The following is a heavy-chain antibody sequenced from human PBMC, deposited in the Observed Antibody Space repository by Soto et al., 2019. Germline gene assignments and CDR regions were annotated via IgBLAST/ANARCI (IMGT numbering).Heavy chain of an antibody. CDR3: VRRAGGAVVWYYDL. J-gene: IGHJ2*01. V-gene: IGHV3-23*01. CDR1: GFIFNNYA. CDR2: VSGRGGGA. D-gene: IGHD2-21*01. Sequence: EVQLLESGGGLVQRGGSLRLSCAASGFIFNNYAMTWVRQAPGKGLEWVARVSGRGGGAYYADSVKGRLTISRDNSNNTLYLQMTNVRGEDTAVYYCVRRAGGAVVWYYDLWGRGTLVSVFS.